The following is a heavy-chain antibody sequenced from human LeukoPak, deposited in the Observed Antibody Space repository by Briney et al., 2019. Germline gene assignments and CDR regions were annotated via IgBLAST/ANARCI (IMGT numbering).Heavy chain of an antibody. J-gene: IGHJ4*02. V-gene: IGHV3-23*01. D-gene: IGHD2-8*02. CDR3: AKLVGY. Sequence: WVRQPPGKGLEWVSVIAGSGGSTVYADSVKGRFTISRDISKNTLYLQMNSLRAEDTAVYFCAKLVGYWGQGTLVTVSS. CDR2: IAGSGGST.